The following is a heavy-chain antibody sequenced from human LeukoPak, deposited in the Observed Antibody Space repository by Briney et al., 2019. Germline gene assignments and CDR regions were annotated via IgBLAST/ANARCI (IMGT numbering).Heavy chain of an antibody. J-gene: IGHJ4*02. Sequence: GASVKVSCRTSGYTFTTYGISWARQAPGQGLEWMGWISVYSGNTNYAQKFQDRVTMTTDRSTSTAYMELRSLRSDDTAVYYCAREGSYGPIDYWGQGTLVTVSS. D-gene: IGHD3-16*01. V-gene: IGHV1-18*01. CDR2: ISVYSGNT. CDR3: AREGSYGPIDY. CDR1: GYTFTTYG.